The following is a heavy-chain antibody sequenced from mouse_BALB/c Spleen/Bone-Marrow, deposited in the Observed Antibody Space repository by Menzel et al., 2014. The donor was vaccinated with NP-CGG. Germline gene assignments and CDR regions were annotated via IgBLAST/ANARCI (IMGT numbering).Heavy chain of an antibody. Sequence: DVKLVESGGGLVQPGGSLKLSCTASGFTFSSYSMSWVRRTPEKRLEWVAYISNGGGSTYYPDAVKGRFTISRDNAKNSLYLQMSSLKSEDTAMYYCTRHGEVRRFYYALDYWGQGTSVTVSS. D-gene: IGHD2-14*01. J-gene: IGHJ4*01. CDR2: ISNGGGST. CDR3: TRHGEVRRFYYALDY. CDR1: GFTFSSYS. V-gene: IGHV5-12-2*01.